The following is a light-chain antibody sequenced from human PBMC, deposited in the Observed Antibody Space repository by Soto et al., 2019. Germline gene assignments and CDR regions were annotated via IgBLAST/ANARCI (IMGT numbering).Light chain of an antibody. CDR2: DAS. Sequence: EIVMTQSPAALSVSPGEGATLSCRASQSLRTDVAWYQQKPGQAPRLLIYDASTRATGVPARFSGSGSGTEFTRIISSLQSEDFAVYYCQQYYSIPFTFGQGTKLEI. CDR3: QQYYSIPFT. V-gene: IGKV3D-15*01. CDR1: QSLRTD. J-gene: IGKJ2*01.